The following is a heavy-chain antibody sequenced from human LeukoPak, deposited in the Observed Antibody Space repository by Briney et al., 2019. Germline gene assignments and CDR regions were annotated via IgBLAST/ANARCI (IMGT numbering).Heavy chain of an antibody. Sequence: SETLSLTCTVSGGSISSGGYYWSWIRQHPGKGLEWIGYIYYSGSTYYNPSLKSRVTISVDTSKNQFSLKLSSVTAADTAVYYCARARIAARFFDYWGQGTLVTVSS. D-gene: IGHD6-6*01. V-gene: IGHV4-31*03. CDR1: GGSISSGGYY. CDR2: IYYSGST. J-gene: IGHJ4*02. CDR3: ARARIAARFFDY.